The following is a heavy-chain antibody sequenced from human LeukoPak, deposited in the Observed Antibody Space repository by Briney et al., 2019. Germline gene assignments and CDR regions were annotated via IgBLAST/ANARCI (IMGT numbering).Heavy chain of an antibody. V-gene: IGHV4-31*03. CDR1: GGSISSGGDY. D-gene: IGHD6-19*01. J-gene: IGHJ4*02. CDR2: IYYSGSA. CDR3: ARQVGSGWYGYFDH. Sequence: SETLSLTCTVSGGSISSGGDYWSWIRQHPGKGLEWIGYIYYSGSAYYNPSLKSRVTISVDTSNNQFSLNLSSVTAADTAVYYCARQVGSGWYGYFDHWGQGTLVTVSS.